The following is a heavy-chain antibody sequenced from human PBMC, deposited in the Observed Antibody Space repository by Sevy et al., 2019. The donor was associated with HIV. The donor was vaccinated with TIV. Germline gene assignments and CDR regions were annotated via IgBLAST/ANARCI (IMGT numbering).Heavy chain of an antibody. V-gene: IGHV3-30-3*01. CDR3: ASQYGSGSPTIYYGMDV. J-gene: IGHJ6*02. Sequence: GGSLRLSCAASGFTFSSYAMHWARQAPGKGLEWVAVISYDGSNKYYADSVKGRFTISRDNSKNTLYLQMNSLRAEDTAVYYCASQYGSGSPTIYYGMDVWGQGTTVTVSS. CDR1: GFTFSSYA. CDR2: ISYDGSNK. D-gene: IGHD3-10*01.